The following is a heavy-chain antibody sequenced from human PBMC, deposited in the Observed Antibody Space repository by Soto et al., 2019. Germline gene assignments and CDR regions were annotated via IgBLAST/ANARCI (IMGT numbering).Heavy chain of an antibody. J-gene: IGHJ6*02. CDR2: IYHSGST. CDR1: GGSISSSNW. Sequence: PSETLSLTCAVSGGSISSSNWWSWVRQPPGKGLEWIGEIYHSGSTNYNPSLKSRVTISVDKSKNQFSLKLSSVTAADTAVYYCARGEYSSGWYGYYYYGMDVWGRGPTVTVSS. V-gene: IGHV4-4*02. CDR3: ARGEYSSGWYGYYYYGMDV. D-gene: IGHD6-19*01.